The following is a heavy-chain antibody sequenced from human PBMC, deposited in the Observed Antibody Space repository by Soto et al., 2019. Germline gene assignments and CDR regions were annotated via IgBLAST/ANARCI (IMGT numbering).Heavy chain of an antibody. CDR3: AGGRDQPPVGLYFES. J-gene: IGHJ4*02. CDR1: GVAFTDYI. CDR2: IIPMFGTP. D-gene: IGHD1-26*01. V-gene: IGHV1-69*13. Sequence: SVKVSCKASGVAFTDYIFDWVRQAPGQGLEWMGGIIPMFGTPKYAQKFQHRVTISADVSTGTAYMELTRLRFDDTAVYYCAGGRDQPPVGLYFESWGEGTRVTVSS.